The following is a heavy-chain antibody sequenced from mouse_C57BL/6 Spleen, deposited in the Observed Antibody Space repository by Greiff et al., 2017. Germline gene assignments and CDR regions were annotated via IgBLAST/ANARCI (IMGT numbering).Heavy chain of an antibody. CDR3: ARREYTNSAWLAY. J-gene: IGHJ3*01. CDR2: IDPSDSET. D-gene: IGHD1-3*01. V-gene: IGHV1-52*01. Sequence: QVQLQQSGAELVRPGSSVKLSCKASGYTFTSYWMHWVKQRPLQGLEWIGNIDPSDSETLYNQTFNDKATLTVDKSSSTSYMQLSSRTSEDSAVYYGARREYTNSAWLAYWGQGTLVTVSA. CDR1: GYTFTSYW.